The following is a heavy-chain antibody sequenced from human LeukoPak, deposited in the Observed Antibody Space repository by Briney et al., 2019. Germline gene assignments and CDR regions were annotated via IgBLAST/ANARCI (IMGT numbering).Heavy chain of an antibody. V-gene: IGHV3-21*01. D-gene: IGHD3-9*01. Sequence: GGSLRLSCAASGFTFSSYSMNWVRQAPGKGLEWVSSISSSSSYIYYADSVKGRFTISRDNAKNSLYLQMNSLRAEDTAVYYCAGELRYIYYMDVWGKGTTVTVSS. CDR2: ISSSSSYI. J-gene: IGHJ6*03. CDR3: AGELRYIYYMDV. CDR1: GFTFSSYS.